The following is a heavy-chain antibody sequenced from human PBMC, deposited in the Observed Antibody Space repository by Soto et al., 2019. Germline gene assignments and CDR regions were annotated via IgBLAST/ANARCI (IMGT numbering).Heavy chain of an antibody. V-gene: IGHV3-23*01. D-gene: IGHD3-22*01. CDR2: ISGSGGST. Sequence: PGGSLRLSCAASGFTFSSYGMSWVRQAPGEGLEWVSGISGSGGSTYYADSVKGRFTISRDNSKNTLYLQMNSLRAEDTAVYYCAKDNVYYYDSSGYRSFDYWGQGTLVTVSS. CDR3: AKDNVYYYDSSGYRSFDY. CDR1: GFTFSSYG. J-gene: IGHJ4*02.